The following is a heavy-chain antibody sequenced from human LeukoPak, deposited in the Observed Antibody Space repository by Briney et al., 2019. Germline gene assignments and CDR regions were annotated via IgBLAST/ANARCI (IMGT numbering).Heavy chain of an antibody. CDR3: ARAKSRSITIFREGAFDI. CDR1: GVSLSSYY. J-gene: IGHJ3*02. Sequence: PSETLSLTCAVTGVSLSSYYWTWIRQPAGKELEWIGRIYTNGNSNYSPSLRSRATMSIDTSKNQFSLKLTSMTAADTAVYYCARAKSRSITIFREGAFDIWGQGTMVTVSS. CDR2: IYTNGNS. V-gene: IGHV4-4*07. D-gene: IGHD3-3*01.